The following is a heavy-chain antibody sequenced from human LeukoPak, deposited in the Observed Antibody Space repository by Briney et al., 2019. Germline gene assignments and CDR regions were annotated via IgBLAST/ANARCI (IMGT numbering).Heavy chain of an antibody. CDR1: GFSFSNYW. D-gene: IGHD2-2*01. J-gene: IGHJ4*02. CDR3: VKVAVQTQVVPAAIFFDY. CDR2: IKEDGSEK. Sequence: GGSLRLSCAASGFSFSNYWMSWVRQAPGKGLEWVANIKEDGSEKYYVDSVKGRLTISRDNAKNSLYLQMNSLSAEDTAVYYCVKVAVQTQVVPAAIFFDYWGQGTLVTVSS. V-gene: IGHV3-7*03.